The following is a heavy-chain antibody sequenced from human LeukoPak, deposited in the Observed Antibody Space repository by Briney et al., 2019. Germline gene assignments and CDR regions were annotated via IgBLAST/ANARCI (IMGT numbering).Heavy chain of an antibody. J-gene: IGHJ4*02. CDR1: GYTFTSYD. V-gene: IGHV1-8*01. Sequence: VSVKVSCKASGYTFTSYDINWMRQATGQGLEWMGWMNPNSGNTGYAQKFQRRVTMTRNTSISTAYMELSSLRSEDTAVYYCARGRPEQFGVPDYWGQGTLVTVSS. CDR2: MNPNSGNT. CDR3: ARGRPEQFGVPDY. D-gene: IGHD3-3*01.